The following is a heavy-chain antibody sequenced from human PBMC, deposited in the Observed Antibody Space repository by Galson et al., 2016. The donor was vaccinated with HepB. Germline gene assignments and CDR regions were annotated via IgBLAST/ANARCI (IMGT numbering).Heavy chain of an antibody. V-gene: IGHV1-69*01. J-gene: IGHJ6*03. D-gene: IGHD3-3*01. Sequence: SCAASGFTFSDYYMSWVRQAPGQGLEWVGGIIPMFGTVHYEQKIQDRVTITAGESTSTAYMELSSLRSEDTAVYYCARAHTVSVFGVVPHGYYMDVWGEGTTVTVSS. CDR3: ARAHTVSVFGVVPHGYYMDV. CDR1: GFTFSDYY. CDR2: IIPMFGTV.